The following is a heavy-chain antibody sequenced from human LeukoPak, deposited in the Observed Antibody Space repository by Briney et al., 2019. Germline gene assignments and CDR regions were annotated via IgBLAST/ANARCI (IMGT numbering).Heavy chain of an antibody. CDR1: GFSFSSHA. CDR2: LRGAGGGI. D-gene: IGHD5-18*01. Sequence: PGGSLRLSCEASGFSFSSHAMNWVRQAPGEGLGWGSTLRGAGGGIYHADSAKGRFIISRDNSKKMLYLQMNNLAVEDTGVYYCSRGYGPPIPVSLYWGQGTVVTVSS. V-gene: IGHV3-23*01. CDR3: SRGYGPPIPVSLY. J-gene: IGHJ4*02.